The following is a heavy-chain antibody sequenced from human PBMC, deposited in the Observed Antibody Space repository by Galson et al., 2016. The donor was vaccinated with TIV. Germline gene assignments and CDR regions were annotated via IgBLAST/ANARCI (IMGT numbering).Heavy chain of an antibody. D-gene: IGHD2-15*01. Sequence: TLSLTCTVSGASITDSYWSRIRQPAGKGLEWIGRMYFPGNINYNPSLGSRVSMSADTSNNQFSLELSSVTAADTAVYYCAKDWWVTYTDRPFFEFWGQGILVTVSS. V-gene: IGHV4-4*07. J-gene: IGHJ4*02. CDR1: GASITDSY. CDR3: AKDWWVTYTDRPFFEF. CDR2: MYFPGNI.